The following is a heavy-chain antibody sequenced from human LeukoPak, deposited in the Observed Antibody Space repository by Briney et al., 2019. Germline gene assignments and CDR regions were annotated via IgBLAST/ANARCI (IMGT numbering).Heavy chain of an antibody. D-gene: IGHD6-6*01. V-gene: IGHV3-7*01. CDR1: GFTFGNYW. CDR3: AGWATSFDL. J-gene: IGHJ4*02. CDR2: IKQDGSDK. Sequence: QSGGSLRLSCAASGFTFGNYWMSWVRQAPGKGLEWVGNIKQDGSDKYYVDSVTGRFTISRDNAKNSLYLQMNSLRAEDTAVYYCAGWATSFDLWGQGTLVTVSS.